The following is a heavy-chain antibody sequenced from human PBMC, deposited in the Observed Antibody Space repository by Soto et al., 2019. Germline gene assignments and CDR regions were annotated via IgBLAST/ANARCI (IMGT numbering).Heavy chain of an antibody. V-gene: IGHV3-23*01. CDR2: ISNGGDT. Sequence: EVQLLESGGGLIQPVGSLRLSCAASGFTFSNYAMTWVRQAPGKGLEWLSAISNGGDTYYADSVKGRWTVSRDNSKNMAYLQMDSLRADDTAVYYCARDWYEDNWGQGTLVTVSS. J-gene: IGHJ4*02. CDR1: GFTFSNYA. D-gene: IGHD6-13*01. CDR3: ARDWYEDN.